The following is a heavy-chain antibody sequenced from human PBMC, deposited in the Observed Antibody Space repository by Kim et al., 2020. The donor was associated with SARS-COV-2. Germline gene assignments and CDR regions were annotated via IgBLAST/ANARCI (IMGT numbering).Heavy chain of an antibody. J-gene: IGHJ5*02. Sequence: YPGSVKGRFTISRENAKNSLYLQMNSLRAGDTAVYYCARGGIAAKLEFDPWGQGTLVTVSS. D-gene: IGHD6-25*01. V-gene: IGHV3-13*01. CDR3: ARGGIAAKLEFDP.